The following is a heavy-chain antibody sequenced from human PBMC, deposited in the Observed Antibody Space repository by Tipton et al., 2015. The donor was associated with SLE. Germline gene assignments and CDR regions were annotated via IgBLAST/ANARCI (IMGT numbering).Heavy chain of an antibody. D-gene: IGHD6-19*01. V-gene: IGHV3-30*19. CDR2: ISYDGSNK. J-gene: IGHJ5*02. Sequence: SLRLSCAASGFTFSSYGMHWVRQAPGKGLEWVAVISYDGSNKYYADSVKGRFTISRDNSKNTLYLQMNSLRAEDTAVYYCARVISSGWYRSWFDPWGQGTLVTVSS. CDR3: ARVISSGWYRSWFDP. CDR1: GFTFSSYG.